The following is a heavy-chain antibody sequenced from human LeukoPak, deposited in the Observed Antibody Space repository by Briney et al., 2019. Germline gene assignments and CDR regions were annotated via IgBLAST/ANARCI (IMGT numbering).Heavy chain of an antibody. CDR3: AKDRRFGEVTEPRYYYYYMDV. J-gene: IGHJ6*03. V-gene: IGHV3-30*02. D-gene: IGHD3-10*01. CDR1: GFTFSSYS. Sequence: SGGSLRLSCAASGFTFSSYSMNWVRQAPGKGLEWVAFIRYDGSNKYYADSVKGRFTISRDNSKNTLYLQMNSLRAEDTAVYYCAKDRRFGEVTEPRYYYYYMDVWGKGTTVTISS. CDR2: IRYDGSNK.